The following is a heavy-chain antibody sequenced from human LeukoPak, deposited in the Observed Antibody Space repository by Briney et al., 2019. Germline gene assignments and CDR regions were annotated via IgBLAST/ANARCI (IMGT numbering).Heavy chain of an antibody. V-gene: IGHV1-3*01. CDR3: ARGYCSSTSCYMDV. CDR2: INAGNGNI. CDR1: GHTSTTYA. D-gene: IGHD2-2*01. Sequence: ASVKVSCKASGHTSTTYAIHWVRQAPGQGLEWMGWINAGNGNIKYSQKFQGRVTITGDTSASTAYMELSSLRSEDTAVYYCARGYCSSTSCYMDVWGQGTTVT. J-gene: IGHJ6*02.